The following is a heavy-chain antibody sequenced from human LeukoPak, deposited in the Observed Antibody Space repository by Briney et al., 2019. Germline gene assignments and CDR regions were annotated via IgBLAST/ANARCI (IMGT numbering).Heavy chain of an antibody. J-gene: IGHJ6*03. V-gene: IGHV1-2*02. CDR1: GYTFTGYY. CDR3: ETAARYYYMDV. Sequence: ASVKFSCKASGYTFTGYYMHWVRQAPGQGLEWIGWSNPNRGGTNYAQNFQGRVTMTRDTSISSASMALSRLRSDDTAVYYCETAARYYYMDVWGKGTTVTVSS. CDR2: SNPNRGGT.